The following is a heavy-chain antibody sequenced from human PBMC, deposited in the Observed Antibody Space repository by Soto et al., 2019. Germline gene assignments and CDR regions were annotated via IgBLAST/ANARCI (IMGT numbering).Heavy chain of an antibody. CDR2: ISAHNGNT. Sequence: QVHLVQSGAEVKKPGASVKVSCKASGYTFTSYGITWVRQAPGQGLEWMGWISAHNGNTDYAQKLQARVIVTRDTSTSTAYMELRSLISDDPAVYYCARGRYGDYWGQGALVTVSS. V-gene: IGHV1-18*01. J-gene: IGHJ4*02. CDR1: GYTFTSYG. D-gene: IGHD1-1*01. CDR3: ARGRYGDY.